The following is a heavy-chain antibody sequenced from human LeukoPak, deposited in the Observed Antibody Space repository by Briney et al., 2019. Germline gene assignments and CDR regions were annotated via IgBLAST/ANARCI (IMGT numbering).Heavy chain of an antibody. J-gene: IGHJ5*02. CDR1: GFTFSSYG. Sequence: GRSLRLSCAASGFTFSSYGMHWVRQAPGKGLEWVAVISYDGSNKYYADSVKGRFTISRDNSKNTLYLQMNSLRAEDTAVYYCAKEVLLWFGDHYNWFDPWGQGTLVTVSS. CDR2: ISYDGSNK. V-gene: IGHV3-30*18. CDR3: AKEVLLWFGDHYNWFDP. D-gene: IGHD3-10*01.